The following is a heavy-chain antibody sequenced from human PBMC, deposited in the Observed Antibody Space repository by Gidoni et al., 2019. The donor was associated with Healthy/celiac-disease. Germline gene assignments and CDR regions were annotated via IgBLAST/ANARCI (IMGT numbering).Heavy chain of an antibody. CDR2: IVVGSGNT. Sequence: QMQLVQSGPEVKKPGTSVTVSCKASGFTFTSCAMQWVRQARGQRLEWIGWIVVGSGNTNYAQKFQERVTITRDMSTSTAYMELSSLRSEDTAVYYCAADYGSDFDYWGQGTLVTVSS. CDR1: GFTFTSCA. V-gene: IGHV1-58*02. CDR3: AADYGSDFDY. D-gene: IGHD2-15*01. J-gene: IGHJ4*02.